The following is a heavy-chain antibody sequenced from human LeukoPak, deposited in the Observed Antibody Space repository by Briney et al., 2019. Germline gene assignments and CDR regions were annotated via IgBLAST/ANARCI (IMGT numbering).Heavy chain of an antibody. J-gene: IGHJ4*02. Sequence: SETLSLTCTVSGGSISSNSHYWGWIRQPPGKGLEWIGSIYHSGSTYYNPSLKSRVTISVDTSKNQFSLKLSSVTAADTAVYYCARAATLRCLDYWGQGTLVTVSS. V-gene: IGHV4-39*07. CDR2: IYHSGST. D-gene: IGHD4-17*01. CDR1: GGSISSNSHY. CDR3: ARAATLRCLDY.